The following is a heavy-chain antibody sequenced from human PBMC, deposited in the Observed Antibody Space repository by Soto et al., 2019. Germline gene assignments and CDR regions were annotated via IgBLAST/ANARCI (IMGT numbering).Heavy chain of an antibody. CDR1: SGSISSSNW. CDR3: ARRVPEGSYGDYEGGVY. V-gene: IGHV4-4*02. Sequence: NTSETLSLTCAASSGSISSSNWWSWVRQPPGKGLEWIGEIYHSGSTNYNPSLKSRVTISVDKSKNQFSLKLSSVTAADTAVYYCARRVPEGSYGDYEGGVYWGQGTLVTVSS. D-gene: IGHD4-17*01. CDR2: IYHSGST. J-gene: IGHJ4*02.